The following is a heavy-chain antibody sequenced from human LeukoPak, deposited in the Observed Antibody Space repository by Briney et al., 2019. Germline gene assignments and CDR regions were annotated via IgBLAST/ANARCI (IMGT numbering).Heavy chain of an antibody. J-gene: IGHJ4*02. V-gene: IGHV3-15*01. Sequence: GGSLRLSCAASGFNFDGYAMSWVRQAPGKGLEWVARIKTDNAGGTADYGAPVKGRFTIPRDDSDSTLYLQMHSLKAEDTAIYYCTTIYMGATFDFWGQGALVAVSS. CDR3: TTIYMGATFDF. D-gene: IGHD1-26*01. CDR1: GFNFDGYA. CDR2: IKTDNAGGTA.